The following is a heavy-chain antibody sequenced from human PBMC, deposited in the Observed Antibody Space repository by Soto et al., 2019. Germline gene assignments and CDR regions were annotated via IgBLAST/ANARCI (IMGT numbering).Heavy chain of an antibody. V-gene: IGHV3-13*04. CDR1: GFTFSSYD. J-gene: IGHJ6*02. CDR3: ARGRQGYYGMDV. Sequence: EVQLVESGGGLVQPGESLRLSCAASGFTFSSYDMHWVRQATGKGLEWVSAIGTAGDTYYPGSVKGRFTISRENAKNSLYLQMNSLRAGDTAVYYCARGRQGYYGMDVWGQGTTVTVSS. CDR2: IGTAGDT.